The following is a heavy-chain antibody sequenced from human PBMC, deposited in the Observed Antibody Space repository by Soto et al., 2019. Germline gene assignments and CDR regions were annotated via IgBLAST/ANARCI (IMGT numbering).Heavy chain of an antibody. CDR1: GFTFSSYG. J-gene: IGHJ6*03. CDR2: IWYDGSNK. D-gene: IGHD4-17*01. CDR3: ARDKAVKGYYYYYMDV. V-gene: IGHV3-33*01. Sequence: QVQLVESGGGVVQPGRSLRLSCAASGFTFSSYGMHWVRQAPGKGLEWVAVIWYDGSNKYSADSVKGRFTSSRDNSKNTLYLQMNSLRAEDTAVYYCARDKAVKGYYYYYMDVWGKGTTVTVSS.